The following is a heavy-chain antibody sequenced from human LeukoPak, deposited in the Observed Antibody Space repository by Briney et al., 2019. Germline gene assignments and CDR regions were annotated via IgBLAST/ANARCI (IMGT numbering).Heavy chain of an antibody. J-gene: IGHJ4*02. D-gene: IGHD2-15*01. CDR3: AKARYCSGGSCYFDY. CDR1: GFTFSSYA. Sequence: PGKSLRLSCAASGFTFSSYAMSWVRQAPGKGLEWVSGTIGSGGSTFYADSVKGRFTISRDNSKNTLYLQMNSLRAEDTAVYYCAKARYCSGGSCYFDYWGRGTLVTVSS. CDR2: TIGSGGST. V-gene: IGHV3-23*01.